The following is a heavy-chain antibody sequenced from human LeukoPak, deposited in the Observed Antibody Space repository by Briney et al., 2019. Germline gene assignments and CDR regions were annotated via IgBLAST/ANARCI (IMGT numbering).Heavy chain of an antibody. V-gene: IGHV1-2*02. Sequence: GASVKVSCKASGYTFTGDYIHWVRQAPGQGLEWMGWINPNSGGTSYAQKFQGRVTMTRETSISTAYMELSRLKSDDTAVYYCAREPTPPSEYWGQGTLVTVSS. CDR1: GYTFTGDY. CDR2: INPNSGGT. J-gene: IGHJ4*02. CDR3: AREPTPPSEY. D-gene: IGHD4-11*01.